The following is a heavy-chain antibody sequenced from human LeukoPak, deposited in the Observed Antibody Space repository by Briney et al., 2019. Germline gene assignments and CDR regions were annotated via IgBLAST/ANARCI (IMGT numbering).Heavy chain of an antibody. Sequence: GGSLRLSCAASGFTVSNTFMNWVRQAPGKGLEWVSIIYNDDSRYYADSVKGRFTISRDNAKNTLYLQMNSLRAEDTAMYYCARRSSGSPPFYFDYWGQGTLVTVSS. CDR1: GFTVSNTF. V-gene: IGHV3-53*01. D-gene: IGHD1-26*01. CDR3: ARRSSGSPPFYFDY. J-gene: IGHJ4*02. CDR2: IYNDDSR.